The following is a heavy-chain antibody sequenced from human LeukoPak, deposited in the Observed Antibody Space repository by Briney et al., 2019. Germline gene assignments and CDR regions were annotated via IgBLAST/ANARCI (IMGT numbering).Heavy chain of an antibody. CDR3: ARDQRAYGSSYYYYAMDV. J-gene: IGHJ6*02. D-gene: IGHD5-12*01. V-gene: IGHV1-46*01. CDR1: GYTFTTYY. Sequence: GASVKVSCKASGYTFTTYYMHWVRQAPGQGLEWMGIINPSGGSTTYAQNFQGRVTMTRDTSTSTGYMELGILRSEDTAVYYCARDQRAYGSSYYYYAMDVWGQGTTVTVSS. CDR2: INPSGGST.